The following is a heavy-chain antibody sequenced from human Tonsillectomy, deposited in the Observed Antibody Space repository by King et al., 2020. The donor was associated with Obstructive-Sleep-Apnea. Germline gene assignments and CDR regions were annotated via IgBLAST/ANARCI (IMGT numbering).Heavy chain of an antibody. CDR1: GGSISSYY. D-gene: IGHD5-24*01. CDR3: ATDWGGYKYGGAFDI. J-gene: IGHJ3*02. V-gene: IGHV4-59*01. Sequence: VQLQESGPGLLKPSETLSLTCTVSGGSISSYYWSWIRQPPGKGLECIGYIYYSGSTSYNPSLKSRVTISVDTSKNQFSLKLSSVTAADTAVYYCATDWGGYKYGGAFDIWGQGTMVTVSS. CDR2: IYYSGST.